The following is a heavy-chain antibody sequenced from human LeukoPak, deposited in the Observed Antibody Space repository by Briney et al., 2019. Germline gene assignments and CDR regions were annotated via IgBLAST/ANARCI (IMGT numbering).Heavy chain of an antibody. Sequence: SETLSLTCTVSSASITSSPYFWGWIRQSPGKGLEWIGSISYSGTTYYNPSLKSRVTISVDTSKNQFSLKLNSVTAADTAVFGAANSADYNTLGSSYKVWGQGTLGTVSS. CDR3: ANSADYNTLGSSYKV. V-gene: IGHV4-39*01. CDR2: ISYSGTT. J-gene: IGHJ4*02. D-gene: IGHD3-10*01. CDR1: SASITSSPYF.